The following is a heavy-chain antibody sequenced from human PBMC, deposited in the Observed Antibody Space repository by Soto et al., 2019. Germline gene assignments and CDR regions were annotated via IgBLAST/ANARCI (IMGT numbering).Heavy chain of an antibody. CDR1: GFSFSSYS. CDR2: ISSSSSYI. Sequence: EVQLVESGGGLVKPGGSLRLSCAASGFSFSSYSMNWVRQAPGKGLEWVSSISSSSSYIYYADSVKGRFTISRDNAKTSLYPQMNSLISDDTAVSYCARDIVAVVDATRYCMDVWGQGTTVTVAS. V-gene: IGHV3-21*01. J-gene: IGHJ6*02. D-gene: IGHD2-15*01. CDR3: ARDIVAVVDATRYCMDV.